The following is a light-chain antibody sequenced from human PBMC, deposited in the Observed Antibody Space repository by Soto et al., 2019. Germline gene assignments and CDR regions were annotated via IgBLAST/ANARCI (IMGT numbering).Light chain of an antibody. CDR2: GAS. V-gene: IGKV1D-12*01. CDR1: QGISSW. J-gene: IGKJ4*01. Sequence: DLQMTQSPSSVSAYVGDRVTITCRASQGISSWLAWYQQKPGKAPNLLIYGASTLQSGVPSRFSGSGSGTDFTLTISGLQPEDSATYYCQQANSPPLTFGGGTKVEIK. CDR3: QQANSPPLT.